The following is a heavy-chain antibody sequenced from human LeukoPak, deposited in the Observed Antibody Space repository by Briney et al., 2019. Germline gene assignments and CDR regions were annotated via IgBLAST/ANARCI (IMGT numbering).Heavy chain of an antibody. V-gene: IGHV4-34*01. CDR3: ARGGSRDFDY. D-gene: IGHD2-2*01. J-gene: IGHJ4*02. Sequence: SETLSLTCADYGESFSGYYWSWIRQPPGKGLEWIGDINHSGSTNYDPSLKSRVTISVYTSKNQFSLNLNSVTAADTAVYFCARGGSRDFDYWGQGILVTVSS. CDR1: GESFSGYY. CDR2: INHSGST.